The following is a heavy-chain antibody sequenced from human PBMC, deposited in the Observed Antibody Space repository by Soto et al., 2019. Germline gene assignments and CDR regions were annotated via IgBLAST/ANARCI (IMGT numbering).Heavy chain of an antibody. CDR1: GFTFSIYT. J-gene: IGHJ4*02. V-gene: IGHV3-21*01. Sequence: PGGSLRLSCAASGFTFSIYTMTWVRQAPGKGLEWISSISDISRHIYYSDSVKGRFTVSRDNAKNSLYLEVSSLRAEDTAVYYCARVRSGGSGYFDYWGQGTLVTVSS. CDR2: ISDISRHI. D-gene: IGHD2-15*01. CDR3: ARVRSGGSGYFDY.